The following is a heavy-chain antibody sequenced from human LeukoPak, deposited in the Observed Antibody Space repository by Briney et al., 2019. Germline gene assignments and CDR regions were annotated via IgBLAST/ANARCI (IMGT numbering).Heavy chain of an antibody. CDR3: ARTYSGWSYCDS. Sequence: ASVKVSCKASGYTFTSYYMHWVRQAPGQGLEWMGIINPSGGSTSYAQKFQGRVTMTRDTSTSAVYMELSSLTSEDTAMYYCARTYSGWSYCDSWGQGTLVTVSS. J-gene: IGHJ4*02. D-gene: IGHD6-13*01. CDR2: INPSGGST. V-gene: IGHV1-46*01. CDR1: GYTFTSYY.